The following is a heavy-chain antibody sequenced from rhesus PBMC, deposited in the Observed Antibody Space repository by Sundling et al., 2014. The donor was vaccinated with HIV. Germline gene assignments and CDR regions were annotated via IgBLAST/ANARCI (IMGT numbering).Heavy chain of an antibody. CDR1: RGSFSGYF. CDR3: ARDGAAGPLGLYWYFDL. J-gene: IGHJ2*01. Sequence: QVQLQESGPGLVKPSETLSLTCAVSRGSFSGYFWGWIRQPPGKGLEWIGHIYTSSASTYYNPSLKNRVTISKDTSKNQFSLKLSSVTAADTAVYYCARDGAAGPLGLYWYFDLWGPGTPITISS. V-gene: IGHV4-160*01. CDR2: IYTSSAST. D-gene: IGHD6-13*01.